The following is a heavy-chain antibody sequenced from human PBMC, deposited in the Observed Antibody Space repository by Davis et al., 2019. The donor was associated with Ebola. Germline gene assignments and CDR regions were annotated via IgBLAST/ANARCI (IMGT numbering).Heavy chain of an antibody. CDR3: ARDPYGSGSYYKGGFDY. V-gene: IGHV1-69*13. CDR2: IIPIFGTA. CDR1: GGTFSSYA. D-gene: IGHD3-10*01. J-gene: IGHJ4*02. Sequence: SVKVSCKASGGTFSSYAISWVRQAPGQGLEWMGGIIPIFGTANYAQKFQGRVTITADESTSTAYMELSSLRSEDTAVYYCARDPYGSGSYYKGGFDYWGQGTLVTVSS.